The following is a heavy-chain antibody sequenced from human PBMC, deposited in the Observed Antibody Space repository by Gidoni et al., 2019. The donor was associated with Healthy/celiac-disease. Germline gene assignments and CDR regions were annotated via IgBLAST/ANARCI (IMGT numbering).Heavy chain of an antibody. CDR1: GFTFSSYE. CDR2: ISSSGSTI. J-gene: IGHJ4*02. V-gene: IGHV3-48*03. Sequence: EVQLVESGGGLVQPGGSRRISCSASGFTFSSYEINWVRQAPGQGLEWVSYISSSGSTIYYADSVKGRCTISIDNAKNSLYLQMNSLRAEDTAVDYCARAPPHYFDYWGQGTLVTVSA. CDR3: ARAPPHYFDY.